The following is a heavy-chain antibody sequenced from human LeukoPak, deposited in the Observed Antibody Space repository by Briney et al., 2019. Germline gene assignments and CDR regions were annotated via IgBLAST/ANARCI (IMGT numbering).Heavy chain of an antibody. Sequence: PGGSLRLSCAASGFTFDDYTMHWVRQAPGKGLEWVSLISWDGGSTYYADSVKGRFTISRDNSKNSLYLQMNSLRTEDTALYYCAKDKEDCSSTSCDRYFDYWGQGTLVTVSS. J-gene: IGHJ4*02. V-gene: IGHV3-43*01. CDR1: GFTFDDYT. D-gene: IGHD2-2*01. CDR2: ISWDGGST. CDR3: AKDKEDCSSTSCDRYFDY.